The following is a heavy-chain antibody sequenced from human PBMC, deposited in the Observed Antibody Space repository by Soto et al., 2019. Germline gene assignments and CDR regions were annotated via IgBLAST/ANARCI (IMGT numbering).Heavy chain of an antibody. V-gene: IGHV3-33*01. Sequence: QVQLVESGGGVVQPGRSLRLSCAASGFTFSSYGMHWVRQAPGKGLEWVAVIWYDGSNKYYADSVKGRFTISRDNSKNTLYLQMNSLRAEDTAVYYCARDRMATITRYFDYWGQGTLVTVSS. D-gene: IGHD5-12*01. CDR2: IWYDGSNK. CDR3: ARDRMATITRYFDY. CDR1: GFTFSSYG. J-gene: IGHJ4*02.